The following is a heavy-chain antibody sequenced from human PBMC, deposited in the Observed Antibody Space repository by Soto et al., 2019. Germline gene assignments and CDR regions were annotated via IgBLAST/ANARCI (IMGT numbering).Heavy chain of an antibody. J-gene: IGHJ4*02. D-gene: IGHD3-22*01. V-gene: IGHV3-49*03. CDR1: GFTFGDYA. CDR2: IRSKAYGGTT. Sequence: SLRLSCTASGFTFGDYAMSWFRQAPGKGLEWVGFIRSKAYGGTTEYAASVKGRFTISRDDSKSIAYLQMNSLKTEDTAVYYCQYYYDSSGYYYVDYWGQGTLVTVSS. CDR3: QYYYDSSGYYYVDY.